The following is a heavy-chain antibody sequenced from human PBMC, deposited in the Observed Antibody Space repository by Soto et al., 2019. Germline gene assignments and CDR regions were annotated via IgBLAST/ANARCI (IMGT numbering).Heavy chain of an antibody. J-gene: IGHJ6*02. V-gene: IGHV4-4*02. CDR3: AKNIDYDIDA. CDR1: GASISDSHW. D-gene: IGHD3-16*02. Sequence: QVQLQESGPGLVKPSGTLSLTCVVSGASISDSHWWTWVRQPPGKGLEWIGEMFHSGSTNYNPTLKSRVTISVDKSMDQFSLNLNSVTAADTAVYYCAKNIDYDIDAWGQGTTVTVSS. CDR2: MFHSGST.